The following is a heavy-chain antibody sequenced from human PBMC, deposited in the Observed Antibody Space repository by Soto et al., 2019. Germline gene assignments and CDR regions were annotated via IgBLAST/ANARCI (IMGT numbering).Heavy chain of an antibody. CDR3: ATTMRGSFTVAFDY. Sequence: QVQLVESGGGVVQPERSLRLSCAASGFTFSIYAMHWVRQAPGKGLEWVAVISHDGNNKYYADSVKGRFTISRDNSKNTLYLQMNSLRAEDTAVYYCATTMRGSFTVAFDYWGQGTLVTVPS. V-gene: IGHV3-30-3*01. CDR2: ISHDGNNK. J-gene: IGHJ4*02. D-gene: IGHD4-17*01. CDR1: GFTFSIYA.